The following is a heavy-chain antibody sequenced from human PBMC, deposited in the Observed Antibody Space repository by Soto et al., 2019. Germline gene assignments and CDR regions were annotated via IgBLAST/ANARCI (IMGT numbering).Heavy chain of an antibody. V-gene: IGHV1-58*02. CDR3: AADYSVTFGGVIVIGFDAFDI. CDR2: IVVGSGNT. D-gene: IGHD3-16*02. J-gene: IGHJ3*02. Sequence: ASVKVSCKASGYTFTSYGIHWVRQAPGQRLEWIGWIVVGSGNTNYAQKFQERVTITRDMSTSTAYMELSSLRSEDTAVYYCAADYSVTFGGVIVIGFDAFDIWGQGTMVTVSS. CDR1: GYTFTSYG.